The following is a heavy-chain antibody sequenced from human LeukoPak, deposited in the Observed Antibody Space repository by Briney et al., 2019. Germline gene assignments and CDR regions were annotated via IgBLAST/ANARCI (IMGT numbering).Heavy chain of an antibody. V-gene: IGHV3-74*01. CDR1: GFTFSSYW. CDR2: IDSDGSST. CDR3: ARDKSGGSVTTSFDY. D-gene: IGHD4-17*01. Sequence: PGGSVRLSCAASGFTFSSYWMHWVRQAPGKGLVWVSRIDSDGSSTSYADSVKGRFTISRDNAKNTLYLQMNSLRAEDTAVYYCARDKSGGSVTTSFDYWGQGTLVTVSP. J-gene: IGHJ4*02.